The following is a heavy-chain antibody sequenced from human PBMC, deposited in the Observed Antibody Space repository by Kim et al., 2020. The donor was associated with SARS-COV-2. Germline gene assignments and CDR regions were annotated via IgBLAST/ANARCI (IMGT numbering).Heavy chain of an antibody. Sequence: GGSLRLSCAASGFTFSSYSMNWVRQAPGKGLEWVSSISSSSGFIYYADSVKGRFTISRDNAKNSLYLQMNSLRAEDTAVYHCATDHDSSGQNDYWGQGTLVTLSS. CDR2: ISSSSGFI. CDR3: ATDHDSSGQNDY. D-gene: IGHD3-22*01. V-gene: IGHV3-21*01. CDR1: GFTFSSYS. J-gene: IGHJ4*02.